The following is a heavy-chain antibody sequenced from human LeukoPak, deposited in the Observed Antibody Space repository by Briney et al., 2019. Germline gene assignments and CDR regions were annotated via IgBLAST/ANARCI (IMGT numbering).Heavy chain of an antibody. V-gene: IGHV4-31*03. CDR3: VRSGGPDDAFDV. Sequence: TSETLSLTCTVSAGSISSGGYYWSWVRQHPGKGLEWIGNIYYSGCTYYNPSLKSRVTMSVDTSKNQFSVRLNSVTAADTAVYYCVRSGGPDDAFDVWGQGTMVTVSS. CDR2: IYYSGCT. D-gene: IGHD3-10*01. J-gene: IGHJ3*01. CDR1: AGSISSGGYY.